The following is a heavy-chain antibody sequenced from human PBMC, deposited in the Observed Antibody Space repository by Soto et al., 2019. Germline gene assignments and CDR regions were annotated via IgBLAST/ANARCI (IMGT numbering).Heavy chain of an antibody. V-gene: IGHV1-8*01. CDR1: GYTFSSYD. Sequence: QVQLVQSGAEVKKPGASVKVSCKASGYTFSSYDINWVRQATGQGLEWMGWMNPITGNTVSAKKFQGSVTMTRNTSLSTAYMELSSLTSEDTAVYYCARERAYGMDVWGQGTTVTVSS. CDR3: ARERAYGMDV. CDR2: MNPITGNT. J-gene: IGHJ6*02.